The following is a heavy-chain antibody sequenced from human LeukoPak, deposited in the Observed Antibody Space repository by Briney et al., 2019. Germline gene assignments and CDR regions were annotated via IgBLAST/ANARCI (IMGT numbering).Heavy chain of an antibody. V-gene: IGHV3-49*04. J-gene: IGHJ4*02. CDR3: TRVNHSFFFDY. Sequence: GGSLRLSCTASGFTFGYYAMSWVRQAPGKGLEWVGFIRSKAYGGTTEYAASVKGRFTISRDDSKSIAYLQMNSLKTEDTAVYYCTRVNHSFFFDYWGQGTLVTVSS. CDR2: IRSKAYGGTT. CDR1: GFTFGYYA. D-gene: IGHD1-14*01.